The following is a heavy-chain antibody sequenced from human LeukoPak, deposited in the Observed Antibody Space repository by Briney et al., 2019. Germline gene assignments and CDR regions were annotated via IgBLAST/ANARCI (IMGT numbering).Heavy chain of an antibody. D-gene: IGHD3-22*01. CDR3: ARGGRSGYYYGG. V-gene: IGHV4-34*01. CDR2: INHSGST. J-gene: IGHJ4*02. CDR1: GGSFSGYY. Sequence: PSETLSLTCAVYGGSFSGYYWSWIRQPPGKGLEWIGEINHSGSTNYNPSLKSRVTISVDTSKNQFSLKLSSVTAADTAVYYCARGGRSGYYYGGWGQGTLVTVSS.